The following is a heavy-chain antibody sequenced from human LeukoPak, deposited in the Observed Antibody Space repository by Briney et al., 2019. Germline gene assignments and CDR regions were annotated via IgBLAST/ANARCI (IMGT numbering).Heavy chain of an antibody. CDR1: GFSMSVNW. V-gene: IGHV3-7*01. CDR3: ARDWGAYYHFFDY. CDR2: IKQDGSER. D-gene: IGHD3-22*01. Sequence: GGSLRLSCEASGFSMSVNWMSWVRQAPGKGLEWVGNIKQDGSERNYVDSAKGRFTISRDNAKKSLYLQINSLRAEDTAVYYCARDWGAYYHFFDYWGQGTLVTVSS. J-gene: IGHJ4*02.